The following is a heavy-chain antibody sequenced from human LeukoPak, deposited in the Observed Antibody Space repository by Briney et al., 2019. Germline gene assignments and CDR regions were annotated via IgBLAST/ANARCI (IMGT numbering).Heavy chain of an antibody. CDR3: AKLSGDGLPPFDD. CDR1: GLTVSSHY. V-gene: IGHV3-66*04. CDR2: MYSGGST. D-gene: IGHD5-24*01. J-gene: IGHJ4*02. Sequence: GVLRLSCAASGLTVSSHYMSWVRQAPGKGLEWVSVMYSGGSTHYADSVKGRFTISRDSSKNTLYLQMNNLRAEDTAVYYCAKLSGDGLPPFDDWGQGTLVTVSS.